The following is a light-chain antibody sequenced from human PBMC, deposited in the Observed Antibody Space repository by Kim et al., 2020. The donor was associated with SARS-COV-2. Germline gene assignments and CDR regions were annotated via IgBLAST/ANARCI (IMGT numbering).Light chain of an antibody. CDR3: QAWDSSTAV. Sequence: VSPGQTASITCSGDQLGDKYACWYQQKPGQSPVVVLYQDSKRPSGIPERFSGSNSGNTATLTISGTQAMDEADYYCQAWDSSTAVFGGGTKLTVL. V-gene: IGLV3-1*01. J-gene: IGLJ3*02. CDR2: QDS. CDR1: QLGDKY.